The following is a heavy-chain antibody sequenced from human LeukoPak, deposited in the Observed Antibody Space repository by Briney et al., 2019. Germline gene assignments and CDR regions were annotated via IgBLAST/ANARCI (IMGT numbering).Heavy chain of an antibody. Sequence: SETLSLTCTVSGGSIRSYYWSWIRQPPGKGLEWIGYIYYSGSTNYNPSLKSRVTISVDTSKNRFSLKLSSVTAADTAVYYCARGRWLSNFDYWGQGTLVTVSS. V-gene: IGHV4-59*01. CDR3: ARGRWLSNFDY. CDR2: IYYSGST. CDR1: GGSIRSYY. J-gene: IGHJ4*02. D-gene: IGHD5-24*01.